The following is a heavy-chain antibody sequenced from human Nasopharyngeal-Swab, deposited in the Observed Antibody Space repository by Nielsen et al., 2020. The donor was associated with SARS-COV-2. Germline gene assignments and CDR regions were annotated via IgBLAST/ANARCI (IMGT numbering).Heavy chain of an antibody. CDR2: IHYSGST. J-gene: IGHJ4*02. V-gene: IGHV4-30-4*01. D-gene: IGHD4-17*01. CDR1: GGSINSGDYS. CDR3: ARDDVDEYGVDY. Sequence: SETLSLTCTVSGGSINSGDYSWSWIRQPPGKGLEWIASIHYSGSTKYNPSLKSRVTISVDTSKNQFSLKLSSVTAADTAVYYCARDDVDEYGVDYWGQGTLVTVSS.